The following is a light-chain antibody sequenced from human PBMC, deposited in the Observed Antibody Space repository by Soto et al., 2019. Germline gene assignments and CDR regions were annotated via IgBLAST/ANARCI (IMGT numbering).Light chain of an antibody. CDR1: QYINTR. Sequence: EIVLTQSPATLSSFPGDRVTLSFRASQYINTRLAWYQHRPGQAPRLLIYQTSLRAAGIPARFSASGSGTDFTLTISRLEPEDFAVYYCQQYVSSPGTLGHGTKVDIK. V-gene: IGKV3-20*01. J-gene: IGKJ1*01. CDR2: QTS. CDR3: QQYVSSPGT.